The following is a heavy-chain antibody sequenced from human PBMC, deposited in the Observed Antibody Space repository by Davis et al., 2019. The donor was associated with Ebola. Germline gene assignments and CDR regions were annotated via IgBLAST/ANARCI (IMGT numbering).Heavy chain of an antibody. V-gene: IGHV3-74*01. Sequence: GGSLRLSCAASGFTFSTSWMHWVRQAPGKGLVWVSRIKGDGSMTYADSVKGRFTISRDNAKNTLYLQMNSLRVEDTAVYYCARDRSYSMDVWGQGTTVTVSS. CDR3: ARDRSYSMDV. CDR2: IKGDGSMT. J-gene: IGHJ6*02. CDR1: GFTFSTSW.